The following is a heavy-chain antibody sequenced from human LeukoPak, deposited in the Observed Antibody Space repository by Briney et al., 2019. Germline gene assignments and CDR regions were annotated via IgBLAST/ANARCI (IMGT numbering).Heavy chain of an antibody. V-gene: IGHV3-53*01. Sequence: GGSLRLSCAASGVTVSSNYMTWVRQAPGKGLEWVSVIYRGGNTYYADSVKGRFTISRDDSKNTLYLQMNSLRGEDTAVYYCAKEDAEYFQHWGRGTLVTVSS. CDR3: AKEDAEYFQH. CDR2: IYRGGNT. J-gene: IGHJ1*01. CDR1: GVTVSSNY.